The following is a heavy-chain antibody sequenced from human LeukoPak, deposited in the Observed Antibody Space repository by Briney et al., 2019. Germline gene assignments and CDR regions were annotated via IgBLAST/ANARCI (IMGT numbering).Heavy chain of an antibody. CDR1: GGSISSYY. V-gene: IGHV4-4*07. Sequence: SETLSLTCTVSGGSISSYYWSWIRQPAAKGQEWIGRIYTSGSTNYNPSLKSRVTMSVDTSKNQFSLKLSSGTAADTAVYYCARGVYIAAAQYGYWGQGTLVTVSS. D-gene: IGHD6-13*01. CDR2: IYTSGST. J-gene: IGHJ4*02. CDR3: ARGVYIAAAQYGY.